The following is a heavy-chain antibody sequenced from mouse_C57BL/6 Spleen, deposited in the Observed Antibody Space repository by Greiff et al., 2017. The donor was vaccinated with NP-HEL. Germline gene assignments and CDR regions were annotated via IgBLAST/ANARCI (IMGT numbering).Heavy chain of an antibody. J-gene: IGHJ4*01. CDR2: IYPGDGDT. CDR3: ARSPDSSDYAMDY. V-gene: IGHV1-82*01. Sequence: QVQLQQSGPELVKPGASVKISCKASGYAFSSSWMNWVKQRPGKGLEWIGRIYPGDGDTNYNGKFKGKATLTADKSSSTAYMQLSSLTSEDSAVYFCARSPDSSDYAMDYWGQGTSVTVSS. CDR1: GYAFSSSW. D-gene: IGHD3-2*02.